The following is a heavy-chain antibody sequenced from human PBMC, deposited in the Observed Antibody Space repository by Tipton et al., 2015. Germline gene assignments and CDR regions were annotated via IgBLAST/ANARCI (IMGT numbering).Heavy chain of an antibody. Sequence: TLSLTCAVSAYSISSDYYWGWIRQPPGKGLEWIGSIYYRGSTYYNPSLKSRVTMSRDTSKNQFSLKLTSVTAADTAVYYCACQDYDSLTRDYQTVDYWGQGTLVTVSS. CDR2: IYYRGST. CDR1: AYSISSDYY. CDR3: ACQDYDSLTRDYQTVDY. J-gene: IGHJ4*02. D-gene: IGHD3-9*01. V-gene: IGHV4-38-2*01.